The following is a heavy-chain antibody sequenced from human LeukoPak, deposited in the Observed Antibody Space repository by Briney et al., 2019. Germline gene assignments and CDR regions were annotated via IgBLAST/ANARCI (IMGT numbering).Heavy chain of an antibody. J-gene: IGHJ4*02. V-gene: IGHV3-23*01. CDR3: VKYGDCSGDTGYFDY. CDR2: FRGSGDNT. D-gene: IGHD2-15*01. CDR1: GFTFSSYA. Sequence: PGGSLSLSCAASGFTFSSYAMSWVRHAPGKGLECVSGFRGSGDNTFYADAVKGLFTLPRENPKNTLYLQVHSQRAEDPAVYLCVKYGDCSGDTGYFDYWGQGTLVTVSS.